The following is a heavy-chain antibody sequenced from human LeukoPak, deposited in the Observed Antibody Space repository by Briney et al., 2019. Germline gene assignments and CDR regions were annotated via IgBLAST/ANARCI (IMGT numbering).Heavy chain of an antibody. CDR1: GFTFSSYS. Sequence: GGPLRLSCAASGFTFSSYSMNWVRQAPGKGLEWVSSISSSSSYIYYADSVKGRFTISRDNAKNSLYLQMNSLRAEDTAVYYCARDGDIVVVPAAIADAFDIWGQGTMVTVSS. CDR3: ARDGDIVVVPAAIADAFDI. V-gene: IGHV3-21*01. D-gene: IGHD2-2*02. CDR2: ISSSSSYI. J-gene: IGHJ3*02.